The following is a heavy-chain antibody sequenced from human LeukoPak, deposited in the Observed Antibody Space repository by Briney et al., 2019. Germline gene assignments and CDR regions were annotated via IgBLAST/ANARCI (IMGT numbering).Heavy chain of an antibody. Sequence: PSETLSLTCTVSGGSISSYYWSWIRQPPGKGLEWIGYIYYSGSTNYNPSLKSRVTISVDTSKNQFSLRLSSVTAADTAVYYCARLGRRGWYYFDYWGQGTLVTVSS. CDR2: IYYSGST. D-gene: IGHD6-19*01. CDR1: GGSISSYY. V-gene: IGHV4-59*01. J-gene: IGHJ4*02. CDR3: ARLGRRGWYYFDY.